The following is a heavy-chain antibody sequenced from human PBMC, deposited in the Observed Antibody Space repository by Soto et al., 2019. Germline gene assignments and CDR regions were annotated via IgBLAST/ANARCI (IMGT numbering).Heavy chain of an antibody. V-gene: IGHV5-10-1*01. CDR2: IDPSDSYT. CDR3: ARLNSGIAARPPHPDY. Sequence: GESLKISCKGSGYSFTSYWISWVRQMPGKGLEWMGRIDPSDSYTNYSPSFQGHVTISADKSISTAYLQWSSLKASDTAMYYCARLNSGIAARPPHPDYWGQGTLVTVSS. D-gene: IGHD6-6*01. J-gene: IGHJ4*02. CDR1: GYSFTSYW.